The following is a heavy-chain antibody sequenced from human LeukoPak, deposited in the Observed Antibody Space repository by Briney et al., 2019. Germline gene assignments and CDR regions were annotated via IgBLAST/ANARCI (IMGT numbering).Heavy chain of an antibody. Sequence: GGSLRLSCAASGFTFSSYWMHWVRQAPGKGLGWVSRINSDGSSTSYADSVKGRFTISRDNAKNTLYLQMNSLRAGDTALYYCARDSRYGDYYFDYWGQGTLVTVSS. CDR3: ARDSRYGDYYFDY. CDR2: INSDGSST. J-gene: IGHJ4*02. V-gene: IGHV3-74*01. D-gene: IGHD4-17*01. CDR1: GFTFSSYW.